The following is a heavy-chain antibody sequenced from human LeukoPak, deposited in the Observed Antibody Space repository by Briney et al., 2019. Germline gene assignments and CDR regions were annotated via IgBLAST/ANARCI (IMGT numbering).Heavy chain of an antibody. Sequence: GGSLRLSCTVSGFTVSSNSMSWVRQAPGKGLEWVSFIYSDNTHYSDSVKGRFTISRDNSKNTLYLQMNSLRAEDTAVYYCAKRPKEYYDFWSWGQGTLVTVSS. CDR3: AKRPKEYYDFWS. J-gene: IGHJ4*02. CDR1: GFTVSSNS. CDR2: IYSDNT. D-gene: IGHD3-3*01. V-gene: IGHV3-53*01.